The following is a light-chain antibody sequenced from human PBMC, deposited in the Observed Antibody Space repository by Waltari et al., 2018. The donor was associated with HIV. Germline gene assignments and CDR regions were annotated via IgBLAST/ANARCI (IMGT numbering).Light chain of an antibody. V-gene: IGLV1-47*01. CDR3: AAWDDSLSGLYV. CDR1: SSNIGSNY. CDR2: RNN. J-gene: IGLJ1*01. Sequence: QSVLTQPPSASGTPGQRVTIPCSGSSSNIGSNYVNWYQQVPGTTPKLLIYRNNQRPSGVPDRFSGSKSGTSASLAISGLRSDDEADYYCAAWDDSLSGLYVFGTGTKVTVL.